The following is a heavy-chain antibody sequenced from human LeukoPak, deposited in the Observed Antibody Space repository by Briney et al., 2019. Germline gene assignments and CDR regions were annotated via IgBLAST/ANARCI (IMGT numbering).Heavy chain of an antibody. V-gene: IGHV3-30-3*01. CDR2: ISYDGSNK. CDR1: GFTFSSYA. Sequence: GGSLRLSCAASGFTFSSYAMDWVRQAPGKGLEWVAVISYDGSNKYYADSVKGRFTISRDNSKNTLYLQMNSLRAEDTAVYYCARSEGGYQLFPGHGMDVWGQGTTVTVSS. J-gene: IGHJ6*02. CDR3: ARSEGGYQLFPGHGMDV. D-gene: IGHD2-2*01.